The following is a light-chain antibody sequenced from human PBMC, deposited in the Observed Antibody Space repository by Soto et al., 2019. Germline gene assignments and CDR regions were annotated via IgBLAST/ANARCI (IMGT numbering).Light chain of an antibody. V-gene: IGKV1-5*01. CDR2: DVS. J-gene: IGKJ1*01. CDR3: QHYTMYSPWT. CDR1: QSINNL. Sequence: DGKMAQSPSSRSASVGDRVTITSRASQSINNLLAWYQQKPGKAPKLLIYDVSSLQSGVPSRFSGSGSGTEFTLTISSLQPDDFANYYCQHYTMYSPWTLRQGT.